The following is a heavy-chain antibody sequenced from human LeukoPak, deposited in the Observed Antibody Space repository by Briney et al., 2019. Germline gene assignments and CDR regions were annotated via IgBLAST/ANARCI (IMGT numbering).Heavy chain of an antibody. CDR3: ARGTRGYSYGRFDS. V-gene: IGHV1-69*13. D-gene: IGHD5-18*01. J-gene: IGHJ4*02. Sequence: SVKVSCKASGGTFSSYAISWVRQAPGQGLEWMGGIIPIFGTANYAQKFQGRVTITADESTSTAYMELSSLRSEDTAVYYCARGTRGYSYGRFDSWGQGTLVTVSS. CDR2: IIPIFGTA. CDR1: GGTFSSYA.